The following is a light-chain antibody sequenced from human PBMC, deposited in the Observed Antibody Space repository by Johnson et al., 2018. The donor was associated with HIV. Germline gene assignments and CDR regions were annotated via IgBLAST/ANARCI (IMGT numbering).Light chain of an antibody. CDR3: GTWDSSLSAVYV. J-gene: IGLJ1*01. V-gene: IGLV1-51*02. CDR2: ENN. CDR1: SSNIGTND. Sequence: QSVLTQPPSVSAAPGQKVTVSCSGSSSNIGTNDVSWYQQFPGAAPKLLIYENNKRPSGIPDRFSGSKSGTSATLGITGLQTGDEADYYCGTWDSSLSAVYVFGTGTKVTVL.